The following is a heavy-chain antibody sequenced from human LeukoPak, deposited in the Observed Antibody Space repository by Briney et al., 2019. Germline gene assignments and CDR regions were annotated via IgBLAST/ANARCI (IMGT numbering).Heavy chain of an antibody. V-gene: IGHV3-30-3*01. CDR3: ARGGGIAALWGAFDI. CDR2: ISYDGSNK. J-gene: IGHJ3*02. Sequence: PGGSLRLSCAASGFTFSSYAMHWVRQAPGKGLEWVAVISYDGSNKYYADSVKGRFTISRDNSKNTLYLQMNSLRAEDTAGYYCARGGGIAALWGAFDIWGQGTMVTVSS. CDR1: GFTFSSYA. D-gene: IGHD6-13*01.